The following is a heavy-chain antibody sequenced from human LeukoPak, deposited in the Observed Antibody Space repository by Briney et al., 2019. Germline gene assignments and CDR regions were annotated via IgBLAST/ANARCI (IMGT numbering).Heavy chain of an antibody. D-gene: IGHD2-2*01. Sequence: SGGSLRLSCAASGFSFSSYAMSWVRQVPGKGLEWVSAISGSGGTTYYADSVKGRFTISRDNSKNTLYLQMNSLRAEDTAEYYCAKVAGYQPYYGMDVWGQETTVTASS. CDR1: GFSFSSYA. CDR3: AKVAGYQPYYGMDV. CDR2: ISGSGGTT. J-gene: IGHJ6*02. V-gene: IGHV3-23*01.